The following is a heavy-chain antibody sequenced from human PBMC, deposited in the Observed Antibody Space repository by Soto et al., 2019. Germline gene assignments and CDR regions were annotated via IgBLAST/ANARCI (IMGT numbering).Heavy chain of an antibody. CDR1: GGSFSGYY. V-gene: IGHV4-34*01. CDR3: ARLVVAAHLDY. CDR2: INHSGST. D-gene: IGHD2-15*01. J-gene: IGHJ4*02. Sequence: QVQLQQWGAGLLKPSETLSLTCAVYGGSFSGYYWSWIRQPPGKGREWIGEINHSGSTNYNPSLKSRVTISVNTSKTQSSLKLSSVTAADTAVYYCARLVVAAHLDYWGQGTLVTVSS.